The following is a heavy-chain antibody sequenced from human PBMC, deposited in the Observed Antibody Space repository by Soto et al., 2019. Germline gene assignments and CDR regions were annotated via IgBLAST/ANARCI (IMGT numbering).Heavy chain of an antibody. D-gene: IGHD3-3*01. J-gene: IGHJ4*02. CDR3: ARSDFWSGAYDY. V-gene: IGHV4-30-4*01. CDR1: GGSISSGDYY. Sequence: TLSRTCTVSGGSISSGDYYWSWIRQPPGKGLEWIGYIYYSGSTYYNPSLRSRVTISVDTSKNQFSLKLSSVTAADTAVYYGARSDFWSGAYDYWGQGTLVTVSS. CDR2: IYYSGST.